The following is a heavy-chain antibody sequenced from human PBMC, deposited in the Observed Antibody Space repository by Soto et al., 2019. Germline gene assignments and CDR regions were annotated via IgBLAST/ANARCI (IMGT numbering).Heavy chain of an antibody. CDR3: ARVSSEGVTIFGVVIIRRTALDI. CDR2: INPYSGNT. D-gene: IGHD3-3*01. Sequence: ASVKVSCKASGYTFTSYGISWVRQAPGQGLEWMGWINPYSGNTNYAQKLQGRVTMTTDTSMSTAYMELRSLRSEDTAVYYCARVSSEGVTIFGVVIIRRTALDIWGQGTMVTVSS. CDR1: GYTFTSYG. V-gene: IGHV1-18*01. J-gene: IGHJ3*02.